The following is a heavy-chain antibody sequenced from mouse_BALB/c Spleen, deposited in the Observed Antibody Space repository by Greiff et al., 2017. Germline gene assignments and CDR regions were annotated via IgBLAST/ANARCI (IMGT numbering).Heavy chain of an antibody. V-gene: IGHV5-6-5*01. Sequence: DVMLVESGGGLVKPGGSLKLSCAASGFTFSSYAMSWVRQTPEKRLEWVASISSGGSTYYPDSVKGRFTISRDNARNILYLQMSSLRSEDTAMYYCARGPIYYGNYAWFAYWGQGTLVTVSA. J-gene: IGHJ3*01. D-gene: IGHD2-1*01. CDR1: GFTFSSYA. CDR2: ISSGGST. CDR3: ARGPIYYGNYAWFAY.